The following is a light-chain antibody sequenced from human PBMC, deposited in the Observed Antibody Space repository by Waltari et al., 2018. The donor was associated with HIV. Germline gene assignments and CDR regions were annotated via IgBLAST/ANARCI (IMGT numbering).Light chain of an antibody. V-gene: IGLV3-21*02. CDR1: NIGSQS. Sequence: SYVLTQPPSVSVAPGQTARIACGGNNIGSQSVHWYQQKPGRAPVVVVYDDSDRPSGIPERFSGSNSGNTATLTSSRVEAGDEADYYCQVWDSNSDHWVFGGGTKLTVL. J-gene: IGLJ3*02. CDR2: DDS. CDR3: QVWDSNSDHWV.